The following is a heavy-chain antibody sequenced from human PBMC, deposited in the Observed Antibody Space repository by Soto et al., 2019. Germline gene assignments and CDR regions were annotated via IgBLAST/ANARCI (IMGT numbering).Heavy chain of an antibody. Sequence: QVQLGQSGAEVKKPGASVKVSCKASDYTFTSYGITWVRQAPGQGLEWMGWISTSNGNTNYAQKFQGRGTMTTDASTSTAYMELRSLRSDDTAKYYCARVTRLGGDYYGMDVWGQGTTVTVSS. CDR3: ARVTRLGGDYYGMDV. V-gene: IGHV1-18*04. J-gene: IGHJ6*02. CDR1: DYTFTSYG. D-gene: IGHD2-15*01. CDR2: ISTSNGNT.